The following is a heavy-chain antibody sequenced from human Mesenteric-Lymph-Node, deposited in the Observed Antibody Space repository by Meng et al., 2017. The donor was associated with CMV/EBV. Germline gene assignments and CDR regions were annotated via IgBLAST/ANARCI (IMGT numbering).Heavy chain of an antibody. V-gene: IGHV3-23*01. D-gene: IGHD6-19*01. Sequence: SGAASGFTFSNYVMSWVRQAPGKGLEWVSAISSSCSSTYYADSVKGRFTISRDNSKNTLYLQMNSLRAEDTAVYYCARYSSGWAPPGYWGQGTLVTVSS. CDR2: ISSSCSST. J-gene: IGHJ4*02. CDR1: GFTFSNYV. CDR3: ARYSSGWAPPGY.